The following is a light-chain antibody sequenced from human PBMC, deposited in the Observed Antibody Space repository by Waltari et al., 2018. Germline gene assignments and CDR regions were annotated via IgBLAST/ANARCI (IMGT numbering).Light chain of an antibody. J-gene: IGLJ1*01. Sequence: QSALTQPAPVSGSPGQSITIPCTGTSVDVGNYDWVSWYQQHPGKAPKVVIFDVSYRPSGVSNRFSGSKSGNTASLTISGLQAEDEADYYCTSYTSSHSLVFGTGTKVTVL. CDR1: SVDVGNYDW. CDR3: TSYTSSHSLV. V-gene: IGLV2-14*03. CDR2: DVS.